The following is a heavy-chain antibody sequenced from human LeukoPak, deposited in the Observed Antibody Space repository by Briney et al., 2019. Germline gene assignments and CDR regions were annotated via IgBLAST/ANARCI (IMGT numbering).Heavy chain of an antibody. V-gene: IGHV3-33*01. CDR2: IWYDGSNK. CDR1: GFIFSNHG. CDR3: ARDRLVVATNPPSFFDY. D-gene: IGHD5-12*01. J-gene: IGHJ4*02. Sequence: GGSLRLSCAASGFIFSNHGMHWVRQAPGKGLEWVAVIWYDGSNKYYADSVKGRFTISRDNSKNTLYLQMNSLGAEDTAVYYCARDRLVVATNPPSFFDYWGQGTLVTVSS.